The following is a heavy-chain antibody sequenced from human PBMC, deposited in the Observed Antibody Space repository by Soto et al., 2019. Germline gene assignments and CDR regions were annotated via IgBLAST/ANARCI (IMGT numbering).Heavy chain of an antibody. CDR1: GFIFSNYG. D-gene: IGHD3-22*01. CDR3: ASIYDSSVP. V-gene: IGHV3-30*03. CDR2: ISYDGSVK. J-gene: IGHJ5*02. Sequence: GGSLRLSCAASGFIFSNYGMHWVRQAPGKGLEWVTIISYDGSVKYYADSVKGRFTISRDSSKNTLFLQMNSLRAEDTAVYYCASIYDSSVPWGQGTLVTVSS.